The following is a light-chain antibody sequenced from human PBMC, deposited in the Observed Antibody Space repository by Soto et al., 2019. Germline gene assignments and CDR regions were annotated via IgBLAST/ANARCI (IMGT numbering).Light chain of an antibody. V-gene: IGLV1-44*01. CDR3: AAWDDSLNGVV. J-gene: IGLJ2*01. Sequence: QSVLTQPPSASGTPGQRVSISCSGRYSNIGSNTVNWYQQLPGTAPKLLIYSDNQRPSGVPDRFSGSKSGTSASLAIGGLQSEDEADYYCAAWDDSLNGVVFRGGTQLTVL. CDR1: YSNIGSNT. CDR2: SDN.